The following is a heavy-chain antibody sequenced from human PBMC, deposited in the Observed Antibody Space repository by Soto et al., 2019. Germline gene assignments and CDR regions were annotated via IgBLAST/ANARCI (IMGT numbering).Heavy chain of an antibody. CDR2: IHHTGSS. Sequence: QVQLQESGPGLVKPSETLSLTCTVSAGSITNYYWNWIRQPPEKGLEWIGFIHHTGSSMSNPSLRSRLTMSVETTEGQSSLNLRAVTAADTAVYYCAKWNEMKRSFDDWGQGILVTVSS. V-gene: IGHV4-59*01. CDR3: AKWNEMKRSFDD. D-gene: IGHD1-1*01. CDR1: AGSITNYY. J-gene: IGHJ4*02.